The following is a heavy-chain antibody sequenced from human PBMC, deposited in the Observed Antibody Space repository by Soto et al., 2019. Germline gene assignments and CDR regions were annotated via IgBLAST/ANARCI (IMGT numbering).Heavy chain of an antibody. Sequence: LSCAASGFTFSSYAMSWFRQAPGKGLEWVSAIIGSGGSTYYADSVKGRFTISRDNSKNPLHLQMNSLRAEDTSVSHCAKGAYIYEWELPFDYWGQGTLVTVSS. V-gene: IGHV3-23*01. D-gene: IGHD1-26*01. CDR3: AKGAYIYEWELPFDY. CDR1: GFTFSSYA. J-gene: IGHJ4*02. CDR2: IIGSGGST.